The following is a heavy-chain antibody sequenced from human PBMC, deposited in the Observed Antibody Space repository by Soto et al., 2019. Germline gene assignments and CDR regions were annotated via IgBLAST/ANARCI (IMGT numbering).Heavy chain of an antibody. Sequence: PSETLSLTCTVSGGSISSSSYYWGWIRQPPGKGLEWIGSIYYSGSTYYNPSLKSRVTISVDTSKNQFSLKLGSVTAADTAVYYCARLGSSASSSALFGYWGQGTPVTVSS. J-gene: IGHJ4*02. CDR3: ARLGSSASSSALFGY. D-gene: IGHD6-6*01. V-gene: IGHV4-39*01. CDR2: IYYSGST. CDR1: GGSISSSSYY.